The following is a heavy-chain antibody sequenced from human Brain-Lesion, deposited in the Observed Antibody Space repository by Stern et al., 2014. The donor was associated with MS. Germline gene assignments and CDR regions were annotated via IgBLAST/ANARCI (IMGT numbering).Heavy chain of an antibody. V-gene: IGHV4-39*01. J-gene: IGHJ4*02. CDR3: ARHDSVPRPSQLYSARDRGPGYFDY. CDR2: IYYSGFT. D-gene: IGHD1-26*01. Sequence: VQLVESGPGLVKPSETLSLTCTVSGGSISSSTYYWAWIRQPPGKGLEWIGNIYYSGFTYYNAALKSRVAISVDMSKNQFSLKLSSVPAADTAIYYCARHDSVPRPSQLYSARDRGPGYFDYWGQGTLVTVSS. CDR1: GGSISSSTYY.